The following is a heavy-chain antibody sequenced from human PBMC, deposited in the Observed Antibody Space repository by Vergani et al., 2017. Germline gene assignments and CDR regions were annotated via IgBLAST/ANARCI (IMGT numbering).Heavy chain of an antibody. CDR2: ISDSGGRT. J-gene: IGHJ4*02. CDR1: GFTFSSYA. V-gene: IGHV3-23*01. CDR3: AKDRPIWEEWLLFSDY. Sequence: EVQLLESGGGLVQPGGSLRLSCAASGFTFSSYAMSWVRQAPGQGLEWVSAISDSGGRTYYADSVKGRFTISRDNSKNTLYLQMNSLRAEDTAVYYCAKDRPIWEEWLLFSDYWGQGTLVTVSS. D-gene: IGHD3-3*01.